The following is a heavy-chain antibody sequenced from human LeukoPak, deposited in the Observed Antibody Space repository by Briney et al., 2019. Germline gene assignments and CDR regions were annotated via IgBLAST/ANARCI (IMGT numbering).Heavy chain of an antibody. CDR1: GSTFSSYA. CDR3: AKLGGQEVYNYYVGV. D-gene: IGHD3-16*01. Sequence: PPGGSLSLSCEASGSTFSSYAMSWVRQAPGKGLEWVSGIIDSGDITYYANSVKGRFTISRDNSKNTLYLQMNSLRAEDTAVYYCAKLGGQEVYNYYVGVWGKGTTVAVSS. J-gene: IGHJ6*03. CDR2: IIDSGDIT. V-gene: IGHV3-23*01.